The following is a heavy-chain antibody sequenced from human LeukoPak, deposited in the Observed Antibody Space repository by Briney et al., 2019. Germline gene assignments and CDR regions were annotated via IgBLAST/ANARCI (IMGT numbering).Heavy chain of an antibody. Sequence: PSETLSLTCTVSGGSISSGGYYWGWIRQHPGKGLEWIGYIYYSRSTYYNPSLKSRVTISVDTSKNQFSLKLSSVTAADTAVYYCARDSSAIFDEARIDPWGQGTLVTVSS. CDR1: GGSISSGGYY. J-gene: IGHJ5*02. D-gene: IGHD3-3*01. CDR3: ARDSSAIFDEARIDP. V-gene: IGHV4-31*03. CDR2: IYYSRST.